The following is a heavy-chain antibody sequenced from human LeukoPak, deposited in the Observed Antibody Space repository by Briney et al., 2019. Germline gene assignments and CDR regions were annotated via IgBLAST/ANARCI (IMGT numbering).Heavy chain of an antibody. V-gene: IGHV4-61*01. J-gene: IGHJ4*02. CDR2: IYYSGST. CDR3: ARLPSTTPPDY. D-gene: IGHD1-14*01. CDR1: GGSVSSGFYY. Sequence: SETLSLTCTVSGGSVSSGFYYWSWIRQPPGKGLEWIGYIYYSGSTNYKPSLKSRVTISVDTSKNQFSLKLSSVTAADTAVYYCARLPSTTPPDYWGQGTLVTVSS.